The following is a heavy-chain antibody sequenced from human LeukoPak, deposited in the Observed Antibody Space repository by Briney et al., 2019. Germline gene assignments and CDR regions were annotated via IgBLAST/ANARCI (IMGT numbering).Heavy chain of an antibody. D-gene: IGHD3-10*01. CDR3: AIGLWFGELSSPFDY. Sequence: SETLSLTCTVSGYSISSGYYWGWIRQPPGKGLEWIGSIYHSGSTYYNPSLKSRVTISVDTSKNRFSLKLSSVTAADTAVYYCAIGLWFGELSSPFDYWGQGTLVTVSS. CDR2: IYHSGST. CDR1: GYSISSGYY. J-gene: IGHJ4*02. V-gene: IGHV4-38-2*02.